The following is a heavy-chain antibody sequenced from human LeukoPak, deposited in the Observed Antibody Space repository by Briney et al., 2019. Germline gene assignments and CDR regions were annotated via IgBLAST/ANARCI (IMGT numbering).Heavy chain of an antibody. D-gene: IGHD1-26*01. J-gene: IGHJ4*02. CDR1: GGSISSSSYY. CDR3: ARIVGATPGPFDY. CDR2: IYYSGST. V-gene: IGHV4-39*01. Sequence: PSETLSLTCTVSGGSISSSSYYWGWIRQPPGKGLEWIGSIYYSGSTYYNPSLKSRVTISVDTSKNQFPLKLSSVTAADTAVYYCARIVGATPGPFDYWGQGTLVTVSS.